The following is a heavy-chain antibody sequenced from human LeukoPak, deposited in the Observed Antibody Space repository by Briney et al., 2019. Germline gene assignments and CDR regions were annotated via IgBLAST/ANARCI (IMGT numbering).Heavy chain of an antibody. CDR2: IIPIFGTP. Sequence: SVKVSCKASGGTFRTYSVTWVRQATGQRLEWMGGIIPIFGTPNYAQKFQGRVKVTTDDATGTAYMELSSLMSEDTAIYYCARVDRYHFYLDVWGKGTPVTVSS. CDR1: GGTFRTYS. V-gene: IGHV1-69*05. CDR3: ARVDRYHFYLDV. J-gene: IGHJ6*03.